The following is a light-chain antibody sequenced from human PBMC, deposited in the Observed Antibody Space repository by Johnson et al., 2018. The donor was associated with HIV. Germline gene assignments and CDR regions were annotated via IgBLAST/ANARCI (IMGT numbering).Light chain of an antibody. CDR2: DSN. V-gene: IGLV1-51*01. CDR3: GTWDSSLSAYV. Sequence: QSVLTQPPSVSAAPGQKVTISCSGSSSNIGNNYVSWYQQLPGTAPKLFIYDSNKQPSGIPDRFSGSKSNTSATLGITGLQTGDEADYYCGTWDSSLSAYVFGTGTKVTVL. CDR1: SSNIGNNY. J-gene: IGLJ1*01.